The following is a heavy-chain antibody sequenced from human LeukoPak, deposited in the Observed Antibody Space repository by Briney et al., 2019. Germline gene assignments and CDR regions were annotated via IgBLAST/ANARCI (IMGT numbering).Heavy chain of an antibody. CDR2: ISSSGSTI. V-gene: IGHV3-11*01. CDR3: ARDGDGYTETIDY. D-gene: IGHD5-24*01. CDR1: GFTFSDYY. Sequence: GGSLRLSCAASGFTFSDYYMSWIRQAPGKGLEWVSYISSSGSTIYYADSVKGRSTTSRDNAKNSLYLQMNSLRAEDTAVYYCARDGDGYTETIDYWGQGTLVTVSS. J-gene: IGHJ4*02.